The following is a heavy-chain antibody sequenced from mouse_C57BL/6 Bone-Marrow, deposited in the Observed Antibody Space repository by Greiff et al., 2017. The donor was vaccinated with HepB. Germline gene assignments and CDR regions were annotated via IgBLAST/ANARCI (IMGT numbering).Heavy chain of an antibody. CDR3: ARGGFYYGNYWYFDV. CDR2: IYPGDGDT. Sequence: QVQLQQSGAELVKPGASVKISCKASGYAFSSYWMNWVKQRPGKGLEWIGQIYPGDGDTNYNGKFKGKATLTADKSSSTAYMQLSSLTSEDSAVYFCARGGFYYGNYWYFDVWGTGTTVTVSS. CDR1: GYAFSSYW. D-gene: IGHD2-1*01. J-gene: IGHJ1*03. V-gene: IGHV1-80*01.